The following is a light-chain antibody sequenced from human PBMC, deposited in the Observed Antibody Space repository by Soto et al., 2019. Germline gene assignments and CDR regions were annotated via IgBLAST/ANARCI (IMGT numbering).Light chain of an antibody. J-gene: IGLJ1*01. CDR3: SSYAGINNLGV. CDR1: SSDVGGYKY. Sequence: QSALTQPPSASGSPGQSVTISCTGTSSDVGGYKYVSWYQQHPGKAPKLMNFEVNKRPSGVPDRFSGSKSGNTASLTVSGRQAEDEADYYCSSYAGINNLGVFGTGTKLTVL. V-gene: IGLV2-8*01. CDR2: EVN.